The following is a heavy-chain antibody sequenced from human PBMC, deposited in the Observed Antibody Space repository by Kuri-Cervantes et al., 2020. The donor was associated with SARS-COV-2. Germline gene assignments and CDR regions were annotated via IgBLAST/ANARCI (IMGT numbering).Heavy chain of an antibody. CDR1: GESFSGYY. J-gene: IGHJ5*02. D-gene: IGHD2-8*01. CDR2: VNHRGST. V-gene: IGHV4-34*01. Sequence: GSLRLSCAFYGESFSGYYWNWIRQSPGKGLEWIGEVNHRGSTNYNPSLKSRVTISVDTSKNQFSLKLSSVTAADTAVYYCAKRGGYCTNGACYPRGGWFDPWGQGTLVTVS. CDR3: AKRGGYCTNGACYPRGGWFDP.